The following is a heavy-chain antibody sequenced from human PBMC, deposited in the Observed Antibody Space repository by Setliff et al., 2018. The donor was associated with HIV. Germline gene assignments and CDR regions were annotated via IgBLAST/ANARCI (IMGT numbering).Heavy chain of an antibody. D-gene: IGHD2-15*01. CDR2: MNPNSGNT. J-gene: IGHJ6*02. V-gene: IGHV1-8*03. CDR1: GYTFTSYD. Sequence: ASVKDSCKASGYTFTSYDINWVRQATGQGLEWMGWMNPNSGNTGYAQKFQGRVTITRNTSISTAYMELSSLRSEDTAVYYCARIRGYCSGGSCYSVFNYYYGMDVWGQGTTVTVSS. CDR3: ARIRGYCSGGSCYSVFNYYYGMDV.